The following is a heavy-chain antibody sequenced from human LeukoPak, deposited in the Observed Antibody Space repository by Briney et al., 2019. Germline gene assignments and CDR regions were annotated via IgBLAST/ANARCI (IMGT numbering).Heavy chain of an antibody. Sequence: AGGSLRLSCATSRFSFSDYSRDWVRQAPGKGLEWVSSISSSGTYIYYAESMRGRFTISRDNAKNSLYLQMNSLRAEDTAVYYCASEPYFYIDVWGIWTTVTVSS. CDR1: RFSFSDYS. CDR3: ASEPYFYIDV. V-gene: IGHV3-21*01. J-gene: IGHJ6*03. CDR2: ISSSGTYI.